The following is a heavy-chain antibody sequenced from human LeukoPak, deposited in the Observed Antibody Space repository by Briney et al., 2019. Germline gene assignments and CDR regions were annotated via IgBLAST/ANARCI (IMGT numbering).Heavy chain of an antibody. CDR2: INSDGSSA. J-gene: IGHJ2*01. Sequence: PGGSLRLSCAASGFTFSSYRMHWVRQAPGKGLVWVSRINSDGSSASYADSVKGRFTLSTDNAKNTLYLQINSLRAEDTAVYYCARAASNIVVAGDWYFDLWGRGTLVTVSS. D-gene: IGHD6-19*01. CDR1: GFTFSSYR. CDR3: ARAASNIVVAGDWYFDL. V-gene: IGHV3-74*01.